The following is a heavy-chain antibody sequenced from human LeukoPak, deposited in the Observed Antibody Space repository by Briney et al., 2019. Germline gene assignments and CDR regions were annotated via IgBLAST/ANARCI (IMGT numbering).Heavy chain of an antibody. CDR3: ARDVVPSIAVAGS. J-gene: IGHJ4*02. CDR1: GFTFSSYS. V-gene: IGHV3-21*01. D-gene: IGHD6-19*01. CDR2: ISSSSSYI. Sequence: GGSLRLSCAPSGFTFSSYSMNWVRQAPGKGLEWVSSISSSSSYIYYADSVKGRFTISRDNAKNSLYLQMNSLRAEDTAVYYCARDVVPSIAVAGSWGQGTLVTVSS.